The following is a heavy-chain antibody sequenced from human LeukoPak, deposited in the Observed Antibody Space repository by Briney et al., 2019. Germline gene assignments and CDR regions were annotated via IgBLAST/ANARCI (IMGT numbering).Heavy chain of an antibody. CDR3: ARGGARDIWYFAY. CDR2: VRYDGRGK. V-gene: IGHV3-30*02. J-gene: IGHJ4*02. Sequence: GGSLRLSCEVSGSTFSAYGIHWVRQSPGKGLEWVAFVRYDGRGKFYADSVKGRFIVSKDNSRTTLRLQMNSLRSEDTAVYFCARGGARDIWYFAYWGQGIRVTVSS. CDR1: GSTFSAYG. D-gene: IGHD2-21*01.